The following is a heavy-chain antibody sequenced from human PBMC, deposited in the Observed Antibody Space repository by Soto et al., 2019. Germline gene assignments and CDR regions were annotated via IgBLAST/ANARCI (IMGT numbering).Heavy chain of an antibody. CDR1: GYTFTSYG. V-gene: IGHV1-18*01. D-gene: IGHD2-2*01. CDR3: AMESISSCHAY. J-gene: IGHJ4*02. CDR2: ISAYNGNT. Sequence: QVQLVQSGAEVKKPGASVKVSCKASGYTFTSYGISWVRKAPGQGLEWMGWISAYNGNTNYAQKLQGRVTMTTDTSTSTAYTKLRSLRSDATAGYYWAMESISSCHAYWGQGTLVTVSS.